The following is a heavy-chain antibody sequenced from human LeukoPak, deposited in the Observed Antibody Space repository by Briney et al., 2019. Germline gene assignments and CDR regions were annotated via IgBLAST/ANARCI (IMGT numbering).Heavy chain of an antibody. J-gene: IGHJ4*02. CDR3: ARGVKVDTAMVDPHHHFDY. CDR2: IYYSVST. V-gene: IGHV4-39*07. Sequence: PSETLSLTCTVSGGSIGSSSYYWGWIRQPPGKGLECIGSIYYSVSTYYNPSLKSRVTISVDTSKNQFSLKLSSVTAADTAVYYCARGVKVDTAMVDPHHHFDYWGQGTLVTVSS. CDR1: GGSIGSSSYY. D-gene: IGHD5-18*01.